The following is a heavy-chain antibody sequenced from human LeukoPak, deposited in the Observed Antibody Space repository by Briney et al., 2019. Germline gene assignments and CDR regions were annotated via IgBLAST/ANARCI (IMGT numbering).Heavy chain of an antibody. CDR2: ISYDGSNK. J-gene: IGHJ4*02. CDR1: GFTFSIYG. CDR3: AKDPDSR. Sequence: GRSLRLSCAASGFTFSIYGMHWVRQAPGKGLEWVAVISYDGSNKYYADSVKGRFTISRDNSKNTLYLQMNSLRAEDTAVYYCAKDPDSRWGQGTLVTVSS. V-gene: IGHV3-30*18. D-gene: IGHD2-15*01.